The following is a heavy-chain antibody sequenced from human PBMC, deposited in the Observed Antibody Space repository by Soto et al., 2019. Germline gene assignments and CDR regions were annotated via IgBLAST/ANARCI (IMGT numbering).Heavy chain of an antibody. J-gene: IGHJ4*02. CDR3: VRDKITAQFYY. Sequence: SETLSLTCAVYGGSFSGYYWTWIRQPPGTGLEWIGEINHSGSTNYNPSLKSRVTISVDTSKNQFSLKLTSVTAADTAVYYCVRDKITAQFYYWGQGALVPISS. V-gene: IGHV4-34*01. CDR2: INHSGST. CDR1: GGSFSGYY. D-gene: IGHD2-21*02.